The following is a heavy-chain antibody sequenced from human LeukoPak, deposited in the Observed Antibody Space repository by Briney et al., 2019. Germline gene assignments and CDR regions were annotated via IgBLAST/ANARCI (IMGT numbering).Heavy chain of an antibody. D-gene: IGHD2-2*01. CDR1: GGTFRNYI. CDR3: AKVQNEVVPIAMRGWFDP. CDR2: DMPMFNTS. V-gene: IGHV1-69*13. Sequence: GASVKVSCRASGGTFRNYIFSWVRQAPGQELEWMGGDMPMFNTSNYAQKFQGRVTITADENTSTVYMELSSLRSEDTAVYYCAKVQNEVVPIAMRGWFDPWGQGTLVAVSS. J-gene: IGHJ5*02.